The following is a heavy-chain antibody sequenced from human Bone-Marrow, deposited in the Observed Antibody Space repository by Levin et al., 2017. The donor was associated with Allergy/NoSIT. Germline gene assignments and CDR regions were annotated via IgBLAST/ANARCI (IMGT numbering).Heavy chain of an antibody. V-gene: IGHV4-38-2*02. D-gene: IGHD6-19*01. CDR1: GSSISSGYY. J-gene: IGHJ4*02. CDR2: IYHSGST. CDR3: AKISGWLFDY. Sequence: SETLSLTCTVSGSSISSGYYWGWIRQPPGKGLEWIGSIYHSGSTYYNPSLKSRVTISVDTSKNQFSLKLSSVTAADTAVYYCAKISGWLFDYWGQGTLVTVSS.